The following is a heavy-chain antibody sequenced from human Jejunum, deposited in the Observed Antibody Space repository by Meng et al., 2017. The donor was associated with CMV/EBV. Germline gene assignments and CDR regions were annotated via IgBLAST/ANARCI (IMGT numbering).Heavy chain of an antibody. CDR1: CGSFSISNYC. D-gene: IGHD1-14*01. CDR3: ARRRNPGPFEY. CDR2: ISYSGST. Sequence: CPFSCGSFSISNYCWAWIRQPPGKVLEWIGNISYSGSTYYTPSLKTRVTISVDTSKNQFSLKLSSVTAADRAVYYCARRRNPGPFEYWGQGTLVTVSS. J-gene: IGHJ4*02. V-gene: IGHV4-39*01.